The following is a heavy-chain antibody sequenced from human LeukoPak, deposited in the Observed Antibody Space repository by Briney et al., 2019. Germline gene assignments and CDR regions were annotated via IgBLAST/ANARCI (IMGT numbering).Heavy chain of an antibody. Sequence: ASVKVSCTASGYTFTGYYMHWVRQAPGQGLEWMGWINPNSGGTNYAQKFQGWVTMTRDTSISTAYMELSRLRSDDTAVYYCAREEADGCSGGSCYSSYVGEYFQHWGQGTLVTVSS. V-gene: IGHV1-2*04. CDR1: GYTFTGYY. CDR2: INPNSGGT. J-gene: IGHJ1*01. D-gene: IGHD2-15*01. CDR3: AREEADGCSGGSCYSSYVGEYFQH.